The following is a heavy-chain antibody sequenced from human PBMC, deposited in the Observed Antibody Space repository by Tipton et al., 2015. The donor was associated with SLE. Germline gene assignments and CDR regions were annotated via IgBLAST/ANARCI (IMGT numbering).Heavy chain of an antibody. CDR1: GGSFSGYY. CDR2: INHSGST. J-gene: IGHJ4*02. CDR3: ARHIHSRYYFDY. V-gene: IGHV4-34*01. D-gene: IGHD2-21*01. Sequence: LRLSCAVYGGSFSGYYWSWIRQPPGKGLEWIGEINHSGSTNYDPSLKSRVTISVDTSKNQFSLKLSSVTAAETAVYYCARHIHSRYYFDYWGQGTLVTVSS.